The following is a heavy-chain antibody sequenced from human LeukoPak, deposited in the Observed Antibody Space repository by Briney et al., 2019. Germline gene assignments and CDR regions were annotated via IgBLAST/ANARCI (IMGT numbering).Heavy chain of an antibody. D-gene: IGHD6-19*01. Sequence: GGSLTLSCAASGFTVSSNYMSWVRQPAGKGLEWVSVLYSGGATFYADSVKGRFTISRDTSKNTLYLQMSDLRADDTAVYYCTKLKGWYGEGFFDYWGQGTLVTVSS. J-gene: IGHJ4*02. CDR2: LYSGGAT. V-gene: IGHV3-53*01. CDR1: GFTVSSNY. CDR3: TKLKGWYGEGFFDY.